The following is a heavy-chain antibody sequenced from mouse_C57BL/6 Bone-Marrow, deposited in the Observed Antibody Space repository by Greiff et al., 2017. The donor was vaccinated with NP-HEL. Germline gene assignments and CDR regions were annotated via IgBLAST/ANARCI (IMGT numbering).Heavy chain of an antibody. CDR2: INPSTGGT. J-gene: IGHJ3*01. V-gene: IGHV1-42*01. D-gene: IGHD1-1*01. CDR3: ARGYGSSPFAY. Sequence: VQLQQSGPELVKPGASVKISCKASGYSFTGYYMNWVKQSPEKSLEWIGEINPSTGGTTYNQKFKAKATLNVDKSSSTAYMQLKSLTSEDSAVYYCARGYGSSPFAYWGQGTLVTVSA. CDR1: GYSFTGYY.